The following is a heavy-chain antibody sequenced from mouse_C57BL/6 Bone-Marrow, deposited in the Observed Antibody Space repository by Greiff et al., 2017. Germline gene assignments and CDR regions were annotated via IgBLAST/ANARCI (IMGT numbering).Heavy chain of an antibody. CDR2: IHPSDSDT. CDR1: FTSYW. CDR3: ALGATVAY. J-gene: IGHJ3*01. Sequence: FTSYWMHWVKQRPGQGLEWIGRIHPSDSDTNYNQKFKGKATLTVDKSSSTAYMQLSSLTSEDSAVYYCALGATVAYWGQGTLVTVSA. D-gene: IGHD3-1*01. V-gene: IGHV1-74*01.